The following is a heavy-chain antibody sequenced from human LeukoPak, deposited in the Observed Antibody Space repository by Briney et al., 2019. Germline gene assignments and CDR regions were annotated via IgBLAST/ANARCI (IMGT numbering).Heavy chain of an antibody. J-gene: IGHJ6*02. CDR1: GYTFTSYG. CDR2: ISAYNGNT. CDR3: ARGIAVAGFYYGMDV. Sequence: ASVKVSCKASGYTFTSYGISWVRQAPGQGLEWMGWISAYNGNTNYAQKLQGRVTMTTDTSTSTAYMELRSLRSDDTAVYYCARGIAVAGFYYGMDVWGQGTTVTVSS. D-gene: IGHD6-19*01. V-gene: IGHV1-18*01.